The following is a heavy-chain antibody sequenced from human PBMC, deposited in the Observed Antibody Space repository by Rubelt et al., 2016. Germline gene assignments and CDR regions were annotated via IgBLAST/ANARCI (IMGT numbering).Heavy chain of an antibody. V-gene: IGHV4-34*01. Sequence: QVQLQQWGAGLLKPSETLSLTCAVYGGSFSGYYWSWIRQPPGKGLEWIGEINHSGSTNYNPSLKSRVTISVDTAKNQFSLRLSAVTAADRAVYYCARVETGGHFDYWGQGTLVTVSS. CDR3: ARVETGGHFDY. CDR1: GGSFSGYY. D-gene: IGHD1-1*01. CDR2: INHSGST. J-gene: IGHJ4*02.